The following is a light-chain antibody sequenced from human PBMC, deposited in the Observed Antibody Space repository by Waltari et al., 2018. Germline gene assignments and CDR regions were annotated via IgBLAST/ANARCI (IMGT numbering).Light chain of an antibody. CDR1: QDIYTY. J-gene: IGKJ1*01. V-gene: IGKV1-9*01. CDR3: QQFNSYPRT. Sequence: IQLTQSPSALSASVGDRVTITCRATQDIYTYLAWYQQEPGKAPKLLIYAASTLQSGVPSRFSGRGSGTDFTRTISSLQPEDFATYYCQQFNSYPRTFGQGTKVEIK. CDR2: AAS.